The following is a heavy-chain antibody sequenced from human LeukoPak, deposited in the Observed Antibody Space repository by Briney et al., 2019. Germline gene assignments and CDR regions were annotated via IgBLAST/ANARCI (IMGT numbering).Heavy chain of an antibody. V-gene: IGHV4-4*07. CDR2: IYTSGST. CDR3: ARDQKGPFDY. CDR1: GGSISSHY. Sequence: SETLSLTCTVSGGSISSHYWNWVRQPAGKGLEWIGRIYTSGSTNYNPPLKSRVTISVDTSKNQFSLKLSSVTAADTAVYYCARDQKGPFDYWGQGTLVTVSS. J-gene: IGHJ4*02.